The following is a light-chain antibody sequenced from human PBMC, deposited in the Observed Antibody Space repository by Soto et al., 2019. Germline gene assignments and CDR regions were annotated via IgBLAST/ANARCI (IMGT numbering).Light chain of an antibody. CDR2: DVN. V-gene: IGLV2-14*01. Sequence: QAASVSGSPGQSITISCTGTSSDVGGYNYVSWYQQHPGKAPKLMIYDVNNRPSGVSNRFSGSKSGNTASLTISGLQAEDEADYYCSSYTGSSTYVVFGGGPSYRP. CDR1: SSDVGGYNY. J-gene: IGLJ2*01. CDR3: SSYTGSSTYVV.